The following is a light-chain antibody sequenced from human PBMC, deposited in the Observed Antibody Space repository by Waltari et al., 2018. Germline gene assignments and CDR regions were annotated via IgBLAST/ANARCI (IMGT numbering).Light chain of an antibody. CDR2: SAS. CDR3: QQYAYSPLT. Sequence: EIVLTQSPGTLSLSPGDRAPLSCRASQSVTSSYLAWYQQKPGQAPRLLIYSASSRATGIPNRFSGSGSGTDFTLTISGLEPEDFAVYYCQQYAYSPLTFGGGTKVEIK. CDR1: QSVTSSY. V-gene: IGKV3-20*01. J-gene: IGKJ4*01.